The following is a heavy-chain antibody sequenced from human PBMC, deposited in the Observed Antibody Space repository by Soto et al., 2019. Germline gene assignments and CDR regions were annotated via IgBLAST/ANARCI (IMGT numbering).Heavy chain of an antibody. CDR2: IYYSGST. Sequence: QVQLQESGPGLVKPSETLSLTCTVSGGSISSYYWSWIRQPPGKGLEWIGYIYYSGSTKYNPSLKSRVIISVDTSKNQFSLKVSSVSAADTAVYYCARGDSNYFNYWGQGTLVAVSS. D-gene: IGHD4-4*01. V-gene: IGHV4-59*13. CDR3: ARGDSNYFNY. J-gene: IGHJ4*02. CDR1: GGSISSYY.